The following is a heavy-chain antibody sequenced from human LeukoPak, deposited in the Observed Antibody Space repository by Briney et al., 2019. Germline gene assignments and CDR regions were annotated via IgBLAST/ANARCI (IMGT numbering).Heavy chain of an antibody. CDR2: INPNSGGT. D-gene: IGHD6-13*01. CDR1: GYTFTGYY. CDR3: ARDRGGYSSSWTDY. J-gene: IGHJ4*02. V-gene: IGHV1-2*06. Sequence: ASVKVSCKASGYTFTGYYMHWVRQAPGQGLEWMGRINPNSGGTNYAQKFQGRVTMTRDTSISTAYMELNRLRSDDTAVYYCARDRGGYSSSWTDYWGQGTLVTVSS.